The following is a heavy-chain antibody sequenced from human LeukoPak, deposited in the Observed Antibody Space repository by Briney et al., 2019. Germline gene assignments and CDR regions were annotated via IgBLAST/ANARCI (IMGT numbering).Heavy chain of an antibody. Sequence: PSETLSLTCTVSGDSISSRSYYWSWIRQPPGRGLEWIGYIYYSGSTNYSPSLKSRVTISVDTSNNQFSLKLSSVTAADTAVYYCARGRSPSSGYAPFDYWGQGTLVTASS. D-gene: IGHD3-22*01. CDR2: IYYSGST. CDR1: GDSISSRSYY. V-gene: IGHV4-61*01. J-gene: IGHJ4*02. CDR3: ARGRSPSSGYAPFDY.